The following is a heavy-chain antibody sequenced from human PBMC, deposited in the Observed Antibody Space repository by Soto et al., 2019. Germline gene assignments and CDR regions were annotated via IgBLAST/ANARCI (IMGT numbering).Heavy chain of an antibody. D-gene: IGHD2-21*02. J-gene: IGHJ6*02. V-gene: IGHV3-30*18. Sequence: QVQLVESGGGVVQPGRSLRLSCAASGFTFSSYGMHWVRQAPGKGLEWVAVISYDGSNKYYADSVKGRFTISRDNSKNTLYLQMNSLRAEYTAVYYCAKDGDIVVVTAIRYGMDVWGQGTTVTVSS. CDR2: ISYDGSNK. CDR3: AKDGDIVVVTAIRYGMDV. CDR1: GFTFSSYG.